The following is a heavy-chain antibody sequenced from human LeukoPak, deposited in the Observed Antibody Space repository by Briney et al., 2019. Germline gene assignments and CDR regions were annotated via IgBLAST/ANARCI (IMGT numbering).Heavy chain of an antibody. CDR3: VRGGALYYDFWD. D-gene: IGHD3-3*01. Sequence: ASVKVSCKASGYTFTGYYMHWVRQAPGQGLEWMGWINPNSGGTDYAQKFQGRVTMTRDTSTTTAYMDLSRLRSDDTAVYYCVRGGALYYDFWDWGQGTLVTVSS. CDR1: GYTFTGYY. J-gene: IGHJ4*02. CDR2: INPNSGGT. V-gene: IGHV1-2*02.